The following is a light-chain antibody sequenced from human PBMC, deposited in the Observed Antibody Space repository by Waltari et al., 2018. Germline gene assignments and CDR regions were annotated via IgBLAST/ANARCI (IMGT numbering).Light chain of an antibody. CDR2: DVS. CDR3: MSDTSSSSWI. J-gene: IGLJ2*01. CDR1: SSDVGAYNY. V-gene: IGLV2-14*03. Sequence: QSALTQPASVSGSPGQSITLPCTGTSSDVGAYNYVSWYQQHPGKAPKLMISDVSDRPSGVSNRFSGSKAGNTASLTISGLQAEDEADYFCMSDTSSSSWIFGGGTKLTVL.